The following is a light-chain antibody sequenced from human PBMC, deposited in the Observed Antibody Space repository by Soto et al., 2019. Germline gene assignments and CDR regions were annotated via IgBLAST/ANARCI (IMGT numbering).Light chain of an antibody. V-gene: IGLV2-8*01. J-gene: IGLJ2*01. CDR3: SSYAGSNNLV. CDR2: EVS. Sequence: QSVLTQPPSASGSPGQSVTISCTGSSSDVGNYYYVSWYQQYPGKAPKLMIYEVSKRPSGVPDRFSGSKSGYTASLTVSGLHAEDEADYYCSSYAGSNNLVFGGGTKVTVL. CDR1: SSDVGNYYY.